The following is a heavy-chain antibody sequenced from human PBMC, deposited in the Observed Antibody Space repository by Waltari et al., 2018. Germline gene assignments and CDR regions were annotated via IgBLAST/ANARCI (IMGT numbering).Heavy chain of an antibody. D-gene: IGHD3-10*01. J-gene: IGHJ4*02. V-gene: IGHV3-74*01. Sequence: EVQLVESGGGSVHPGGSLSLSFVVPGFTFRYFGLAWVCHRPRAGDGVGQVPGKGLVWVAVINSDGGATSQADSGRGRFSVSRDNAKNTLYLDMKSLGVDDSAIYYCTRRHRSSASGSYNHDFWGQGSPVIVSP. CDR1: GFTFRYFG. CDR3: TRRHRSSASGSYNHDF. CDR2: INSDGGAT.